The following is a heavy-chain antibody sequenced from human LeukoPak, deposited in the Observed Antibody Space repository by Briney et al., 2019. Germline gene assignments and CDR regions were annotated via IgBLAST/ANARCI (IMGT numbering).Heavy chain of an antibody. D-gene: IGHD3-22*01. CDR1: GGSINSYY. CDR2: IYTSGNT. J-gene: IGHJ4*02. Sequence: PSETLSLTCTVSGGSINSYYWNWIRQPPGKGLEWIGYIYTSGNTNYNPSLKSRVTISVDTSKNQFSLKLSSVTAADTAVYYCARQAGDSSGPIDYWGQGTLVTVSS. CDR3: ARQAGDSSGPIDY. V-gene: IGHV4-4*09.